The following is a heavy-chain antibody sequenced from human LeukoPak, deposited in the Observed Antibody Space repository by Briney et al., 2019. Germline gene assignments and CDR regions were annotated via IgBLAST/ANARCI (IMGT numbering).Heavy chain of an antibody. V-gene: IGHV4-34*01. Sequence: SETLSLTCAVYGGSFSGYYWSWIRQPPGKGLEWIGEINHSGSTNYNPSLKSRVTISVDTSKNQFSLKLSSVTAADTAVYYCARGRQWVQRRFDPWGQGTLVTVSS. J-gene: IGHJ5*02. D-gene: IGHD6-19*01. CDR1: GGSFSGYY. CDR3: ARGRQWVQRRFDP. CDR2: INHSGST.